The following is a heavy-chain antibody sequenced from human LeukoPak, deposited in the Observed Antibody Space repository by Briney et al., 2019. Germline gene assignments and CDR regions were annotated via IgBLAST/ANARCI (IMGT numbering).Heavy chain of an antibody. Sequence: SQTLSLTCTVSGGSISSGDYYWSWIRQPPGKGLEWIGYIYYSGSTYYNPSLKSRVTISVDTSKNQFSLKLSSVTAADTAVYYCARDQVHSTYGYYYYYYMDVWGTGTTVTGSS. CDR2: IYYSGST. CDR1: GGSISSGDYY. V-gene: IGHV4-30-4*08. J-gene: IGHJ6*03. CDR3: ARDQVHSTYGYYYYYYMDV. D-gene: IGHD4-11*01.